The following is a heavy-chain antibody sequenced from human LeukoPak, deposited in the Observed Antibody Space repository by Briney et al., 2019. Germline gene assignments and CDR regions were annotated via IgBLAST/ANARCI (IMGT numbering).Heavy chain of an antibody. CDR2: INPNSGGT. D-gene: IGHD2-15*01. CDR3: ARDNVGYFALDI. CDR1: GYTFTGYY. J-gene: IGHJ3*02. V-gene: IGHV1-2*04. Sequence: ASVKVSCKASGYTFTGYYMHWVRQAPGQGLEWMGWINPNSGGTNYAQKFQGWVTMTRDTSISTAYMEQSRLRSDDTAAYYCARDNVGYFALDIWGQGTMVTVSS.